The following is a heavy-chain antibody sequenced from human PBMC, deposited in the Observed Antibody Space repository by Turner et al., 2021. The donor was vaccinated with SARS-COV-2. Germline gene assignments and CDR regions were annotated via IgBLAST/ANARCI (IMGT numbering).Heavy chain of an antibody. CDR1: GFTVSSNY. CDR3: ARVRPSLIDYFDY. V-gene: IGHV3-53*02. J-gene: IGHJ4*02. CDR2: IYSGGST. Sequence: EVQLVETGGGLIQPGGSLRLSCAASGFTVSSNYMSWVRQAPGKGLEWVSVIYSGGSTYYAASVKGRFTISRDNSKNPLYLQMNSLRAEDTAVYYCARVRPSLIDYFDYWGQGTLVTVSS. D-gene: IGHD3-16*02.